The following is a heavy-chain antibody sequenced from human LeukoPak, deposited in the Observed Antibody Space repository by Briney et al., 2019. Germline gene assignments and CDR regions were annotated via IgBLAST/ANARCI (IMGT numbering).Heavy chain of an antibody. CDR3: ARELQYYGSGSYPTP. D-gene: IGHD3-10*01. Sequence: ASVKVSCKASGYTFTSYGISWVRQAPGQGLEWMGWISAYNGNTNYAQKLQGRVTMTTDTSTSTAYMELRSLRSEDTAVYYCARELQYYGSGSYPTPWGQGSMVTVSS. CDR2: ISAYNGNT. CDR1: GYTFTSYG. V-gene: IGHV1-18*01. J-gene: IGHJ3*01.